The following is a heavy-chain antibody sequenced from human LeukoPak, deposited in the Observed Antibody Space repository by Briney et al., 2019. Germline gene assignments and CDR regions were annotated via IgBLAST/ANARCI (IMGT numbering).Heavy chain of an antibody. V-gene: IGHV1-2*02. D-gene: IGHD6-13*01. Sequence: ASVKVSCKASGFTFTRYYMHWVRQAPGQGLEWMGWVNPNSGGTKYAQKFQGRVTMTRDTSISTAYMELSRLRSDDTAVYYCARGYSSSLAPLDSWGQGTLVTVSS. CDR1: GFTFTRYY. CDR3: ARGYSSSLAPLDS. J-gene: IGHJ4*02. CDR2: VNPNSGGT.